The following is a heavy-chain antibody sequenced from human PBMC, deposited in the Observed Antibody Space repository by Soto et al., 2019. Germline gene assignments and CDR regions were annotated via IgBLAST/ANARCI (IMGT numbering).Heavy chain of an antibody. Sequence: ASVKVSCKASGYTFTSYGISWVRQAPGQGLEWMGWISAYNGNTNYAQKLQGRVTMTTDTSTSTAYMELRSLRSDDTAVYYCARGYLMVYASTSGFDPWGQGTLVTVSS. CDR3: ARGYLMVYASTSGFDP. V-gene: IGHV1-18*01. D-gene: IGHD2-8*01. CDR1: GYTFTSYG. J-gene: IGHJ5*02. CDR2: ISAYNGNT.